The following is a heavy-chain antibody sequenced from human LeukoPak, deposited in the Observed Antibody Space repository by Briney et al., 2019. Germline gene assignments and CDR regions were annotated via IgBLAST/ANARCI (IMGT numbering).Heavy chain of an antibody. D-gene: IGHD3-10*01. CDR3: ARGSLLLWFGSGNTRDWFDP. Sequence: GGSLRLSCAASGFTFSSYSMNWVRQAPGKGLEWVSYISSSSSTIYYADSVKGRFTISRDNAKNSLYLQMNSLRAEDTAVYYCARGSLLLWFGSGNTRDWFDPWGQGTLVTVSS. CDR1: GFTFSSYS. V-gene: IGHV3-48*01. J-gene: IGHJ5*02. CDR2: ISSSSSTI.